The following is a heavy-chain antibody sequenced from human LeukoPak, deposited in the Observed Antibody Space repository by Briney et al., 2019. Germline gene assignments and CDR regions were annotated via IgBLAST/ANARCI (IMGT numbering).Heavy chain of an antibody. CDR3: AKDLSRAVAADWFDP. Sequence: PGGSLRLFCAASGFTFSNYDMSWVRQAPGKGLEWVSSISDSGGSTYYADSVKGRFTISRDNSKNTLYLQMTNLRAADTAVYYCAKDLSRAVAADWFDPWDQGSLVTVSS. CDR2: ISDSGGST. J-gene: IGHJ5*02. V-gene: IGHV3-23*01. CDR1: GFTFSNYD. D-gene: IGHD6-19*01.